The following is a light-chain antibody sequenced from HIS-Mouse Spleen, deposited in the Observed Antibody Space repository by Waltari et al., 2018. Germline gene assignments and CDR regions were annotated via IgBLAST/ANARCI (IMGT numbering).Light chain of an antibody. Sequence: QSALTQPTSVSGSPGRSITISCTGTSSAVGGYNYVSWYQQHPGKAPKPMIYDVSNRPSGVSNRFSGSKSGNTASLTISGLQAEDEADYYCSSYTSSSTVFGGGTKLTVL. CDR2: DVS. CDR1: SSAVGGYNY. CDR3: SSYTSSSTV. V-gene: IGLV2-14*03. J-gene: IGLJ3*02.